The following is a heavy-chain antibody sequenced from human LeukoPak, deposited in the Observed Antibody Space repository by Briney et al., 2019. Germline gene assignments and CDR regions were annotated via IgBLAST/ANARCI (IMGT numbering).Heavy chain of an antibody. D-gene: IGHD2-21*01. J-gene: IGHJ3*01. CDR1: GFTFSSYA. Sequence: GGSLRLSCAACGFTFSSYAMRGVRQAPGKGGEWVSAISGRGGITYYADSVQARFTISRDNSKKTLYLQMNSLRAEDTAVYYCAKGKVNHDGALDAWGQGTLVTVSS. V-gene: IGHV3-23*01. CDR3: AKGKVNHDGALDA. CDR2: ISGRGGIT.